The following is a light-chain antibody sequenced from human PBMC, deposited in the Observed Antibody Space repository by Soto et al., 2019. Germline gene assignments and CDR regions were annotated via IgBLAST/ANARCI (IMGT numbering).Light chain of an antibody. V-gene: IGKV3D-15*01. J-gene: IGKJ5*01. CDR3: QLYGISPH. Sequence: EIVMTQSPATLSVSPGERATLSCRASQSVSSNFAWYQQKPGQAPRLLIYDTSNRATGIPDRFSGSGSGTDFTLTINRLEPEDFAVYYCQLYGISPHFGQGTRLEIK. CDR1: QSVSSN. CDR2: DTS.